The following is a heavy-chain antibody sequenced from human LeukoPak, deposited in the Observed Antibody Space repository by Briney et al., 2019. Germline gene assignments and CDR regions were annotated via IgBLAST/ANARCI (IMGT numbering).Heavy chain of an antibody. CDR1: GVSISSSSYY. J-gene: IGHJ6*03. V-gene: IGHV4-39*01. CDR3: ARQLTHMAV. CDR2: IYYSGST. Sequence: KASETLSLTCTVSGVSISSSSYYWGWLRQPPGKGLEWIGSIYYSGSTYYNPSLKSRVTISVDTSKNQFSLKLSSVTAADTAVYYCARQLTHMAVWGKGTTVTVSS.